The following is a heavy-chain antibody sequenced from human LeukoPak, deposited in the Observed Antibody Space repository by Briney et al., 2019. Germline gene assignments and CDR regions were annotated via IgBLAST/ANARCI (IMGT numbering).Heavy chain of an antibody. CDR1: GGSFSGYY. Sequence: PSETLSLTCAVYGGSFSGYYWSWIRQPPGKGLEWIGEINHSGSTNYNPSLKSRVTISVDTSKNQFSLGLSSMTAADTAVYYCARGPTLKYFHHWGQGTLVSVSS. CDR3: ARGPTLKYFHH. V-gene: IGHV4-34*01. J-gene: IGHJ1*01. CDR2: INHSGST.